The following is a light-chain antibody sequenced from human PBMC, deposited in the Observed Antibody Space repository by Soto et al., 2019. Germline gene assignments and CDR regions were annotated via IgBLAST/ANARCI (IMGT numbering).Light chain of an antibody. CDR1: QSLNSNF. J-gene: IGKJ4*01. CDR2: GAS. Sequence: EIVLTQSPGTLSLSRGERATLSCRASQSLNSNFLAWYQQKTGQAPRLLIFGASSRATDIPDRFSGSGSGTDFTLTISRLEPEDFAVYYCQQYGSSPRLSFGGGTKVESK. V-gene: IGKV3-20*01. CDR3: QQYGSSPRLS.